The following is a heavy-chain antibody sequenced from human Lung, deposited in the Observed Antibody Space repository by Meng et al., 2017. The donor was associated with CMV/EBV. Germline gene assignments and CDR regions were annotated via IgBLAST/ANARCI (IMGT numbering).Heavy chain of an antibody. CDR3: ARISMIREIIITGWFDP. J-gene: IGHJ5*02. CDR2: VNSYTGDT. Sequence: ASXXVSXKAYGYSFNSYIISWVRQAPGQGLEWMGWVNSYTGDTDYAQQFQERITMTTDTSTTTVYMELRSLRTDDTAAYYCARISMIREIIITGWFDPWGQGTLVTVSS. CDR1: GYSFNSYI. D-gene: IGHD3-10*01. V-gene: IGHV1-18*04.